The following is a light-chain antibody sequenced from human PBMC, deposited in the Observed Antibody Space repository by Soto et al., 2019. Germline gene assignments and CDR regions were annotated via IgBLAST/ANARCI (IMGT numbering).Light chain of an antibody. CDR3: QQRSNWPIFT. CDR1: QSVSSY. V-gene: IGKV3-11*01. Sequence: EIVLTQSPATLSLSQGERATLSCRASQSVSSYLAWYQQKPGQAPRILIYDASHRATGIPARFSGSGSGTDFPLPISRLEPEDFASYYCQQRSNWPIFTFGPGNKVDIK. J-gene: IGKJ3*01. CDR2: DAS.